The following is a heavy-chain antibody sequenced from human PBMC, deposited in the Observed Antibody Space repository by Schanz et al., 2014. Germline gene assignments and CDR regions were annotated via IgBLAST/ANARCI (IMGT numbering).Heavy chain of an antibody. CDR3: ATGDASGWYFFDY. J-gene: IGHJ4*02. CDR1: GITFSDYA. V-gene: IGHV3-23*01. Sequence: EVQLLESGGALEQPGGSLRLSCAASGITFSDYAMSWVRQAPGKGLEWVSTIASGGSHTFYADSVTGRFTISGDNSNNTLHLQMNSLRPEDTAVYHCATGDASGWYFFDYWGQGTLVTVSS. CDR2: IASGGSHT. D-gene: IGHD6-19*01.